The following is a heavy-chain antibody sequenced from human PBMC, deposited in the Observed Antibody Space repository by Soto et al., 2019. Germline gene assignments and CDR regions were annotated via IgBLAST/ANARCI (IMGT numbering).Heavy chain of an antibody. V-gene: IGHV4-30-4*01. CDR2: NYYSGST. J-gene: IGHJ2*01. Sequence: QVQLQESGPGLVKPSQTLSLTCTVSGGSISSGDYYWSWIRQPPGKGLEWIGYNYYSGSTYYNPSLKSRVTISVDTSKNQFSLKLSSVTAADTAVYYCARVPWDYYDSSGYPYWYFDLWGRGTLVTVSS. CDR1: GGSISSGDYY. D-gene: IGHD3-22*01. CDR3: ARVPWDYYDSSGYPYWYFDL.